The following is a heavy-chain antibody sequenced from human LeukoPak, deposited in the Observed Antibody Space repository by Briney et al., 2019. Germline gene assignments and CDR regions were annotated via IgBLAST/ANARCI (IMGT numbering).Heavy chain of an antibody. J-gene: IGHJ3*02. D-gene: IGHD3-9*01. Sequence: SETLSLTCAVYGGSFSGYYWSWIRQPPGKGLEWIGEINHSGSTNYNPSLKSRVTISVDTSKNQFSLKLSSVTAADTAVYYCARDADWVHAFDIWGQGTMVTVSS. CDR1: GGSFSGYY. CDR3: ARDADWVHAFDI. CDR2: INHSGST. V-gene: IGHV4-34*01.